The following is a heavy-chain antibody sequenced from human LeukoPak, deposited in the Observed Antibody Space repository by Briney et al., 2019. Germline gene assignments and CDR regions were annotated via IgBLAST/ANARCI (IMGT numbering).Heavy chain of an antibody. Sequence: PSETLSLTCAVSGGSISSNWWSWVRQPPGKGLEWIGEIYHSGSTNYNPSLKSRVTISVDKSKNQFSLKLSSVTAADTAVYYCVRELERVFDYWGQGTLVTVSS. CDR2: IYHSGST. CDR3: VRELERVFDY. J-gene: IGHJ4*02. D-gene: IGHD1-1*01. CDR1: GGSISSNW. V-gene: IGHV4-4*02.